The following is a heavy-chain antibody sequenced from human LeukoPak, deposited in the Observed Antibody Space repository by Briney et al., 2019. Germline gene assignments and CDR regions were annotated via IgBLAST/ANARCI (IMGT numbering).Heavy chain of an antibody. V-gene: IGHV3-7*01. CDR2: IKTDGSEK. CDR1: GFTFSSYW. D-gene: IGHD3-16*01. CDR3: VRDYVWGTYDHDY. Sequence: GGSLRLSCAASGFTFSSYWMSWFRQLPGKGLEWLGNIKTDGSEKYYLDSVRGRFTISRDNAKNSLFLQMNSLRGEDTAVYYCVRDYVWGTYDHDYWGQGTLVTVTS. J-gene: IGHJ4*02.